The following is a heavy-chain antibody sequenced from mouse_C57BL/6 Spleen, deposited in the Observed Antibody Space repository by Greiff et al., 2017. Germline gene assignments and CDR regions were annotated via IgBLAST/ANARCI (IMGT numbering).Heavy chain of an antibody. Sequence: QVQLQQPGAELVKPGASVKLSCKASGYTFTSYWMQWVKQRPGQGLEWIGEIDPSDSYTNYNQKFKGKATLTVDTSSSTAYMQLSSLTSEDSAVYYCARGTTMVTTSDYWGQCTTLTVSS. CDR1: GYTFTSYW. CDR3: ARGTTMVTTSDY. CDR2: IDPSDSYT. D-gene: IGHD2-2*01. V-gene: IGHV1-50*01. J-gene: IGHJ2*01.